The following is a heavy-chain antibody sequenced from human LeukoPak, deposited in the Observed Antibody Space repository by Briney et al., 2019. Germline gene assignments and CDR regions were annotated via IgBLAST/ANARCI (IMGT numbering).Heavy chain of an antibody. J-gene: IGHJ4*02. CDR3: ARDRSDSYDYVLLDN. V-gene: IGHV1-18*01. CDR1: GYTFTSYG. D-gene: IGHD3-16*01. Sequence: ASVRVSCKASGYTFTSYGISWVRQAPGQGLEWMGWISAYNGNTNYAQKLQGRVTMTTDTSTSTAYMELRSLRSDDTAVFYCARDRSDSYDYVLLDNWGQGTLVTVSS. CDR2: ISAYNGNT.